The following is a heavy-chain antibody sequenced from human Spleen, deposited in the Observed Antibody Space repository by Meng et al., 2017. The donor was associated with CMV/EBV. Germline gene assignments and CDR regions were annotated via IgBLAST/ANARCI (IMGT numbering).Heavy chain of an antibody. D-gene: IGHD1-26*01. V-gene: IGHV2-5*02. CDR3: AHKIYIVGASSHPFDY. J-gene: IGHJ4*02. CDR2: IYWDDDE. CDR1: GFSLSTSGVA. Sequence: QISLKESGATLMKPTQTLTMTCAFPGFSLSTSGVAVGWIRQPPGKALEWVAAIYWDDDERYSPSLTGRVSITKGVSNNQVVLTLTNMDPVDTATYYCAHKIYIVGASSHPFDYWVQGTLVTVSS.